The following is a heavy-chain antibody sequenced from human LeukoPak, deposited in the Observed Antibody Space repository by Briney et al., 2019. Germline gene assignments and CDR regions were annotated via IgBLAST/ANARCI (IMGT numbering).Heavy chain of an antibody. CDR1: GYSISSSNW. CDR3: ARDKTGDYGDLNWFDP. V-gene: IGHV4-28*03. CDR2: IYYSGST. Sequence: SETLSLTCAVSGYSISSSNWWGWIRQPPGKGLEWIGYIYYSGSTYYNPSLKSRVTMSVDTSKNQFSLKLSSVTAVDTAVYYCARDKTGDYGDLNWFDPWGQGTLVTVSS. D-gene: IGHD4-17*01. J-gene: IGHJ5*02.